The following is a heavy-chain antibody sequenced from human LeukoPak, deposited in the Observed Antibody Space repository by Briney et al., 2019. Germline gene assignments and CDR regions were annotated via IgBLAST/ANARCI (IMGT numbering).Heavy chain of an antibody. CDR1: GYTFTGYY. Sequence: ASVKISCKASGYTFTGYYMHWVRQAPGQGLEWMGWINPNSGGTNYAQKFQGRVTMTRDTSISTAYMELSRLRSDDTAVYYCARARIAVAGYFDYWGQGTLVTVSS. CDR2: INPNSGGT. J-gene: IGHJ4*02. CDR3: ARARIAVAGYFDY. D-gene: IGHD6-19*01. V-gene: IGHV1-2*02.